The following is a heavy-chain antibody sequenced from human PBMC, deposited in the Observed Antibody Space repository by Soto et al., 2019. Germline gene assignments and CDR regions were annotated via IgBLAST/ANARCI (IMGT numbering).Heavy chain of an antibody. Sequence: EVQMLESGGGFVHPGGSLRLSCAASGFTFSNYAMNWVRQAPGKGLEWVSSISGSGRNTYYADSVKGRLTISRDSSENTLYLQMNSLRVEDTGVYYCAKDLNGSGSFTSYYHYGMDVWGQGTTVTVSS. J-gene: IGHJ6*02. CDR1: GFTFSNYA. CDR2: ISGSGRNT. D-gene: IGHD3-10*01. CDR3: AKDLNGSGSFTSYYHYGMDV. V-gene: IGHV3-23*01.